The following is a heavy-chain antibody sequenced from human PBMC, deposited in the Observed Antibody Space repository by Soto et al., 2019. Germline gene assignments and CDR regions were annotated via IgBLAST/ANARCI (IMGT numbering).Heavy chain of an antibody. V-gene: IGHV4-4*07. D-gene: IGHD3-16*02. CDR2: IHSSGSI. CDR3: ARIQRRYNSFRWFDP. J-gene: IGHJ5*02. Sequence: SETLSLTCTVSGGSISGYYWSWIRQPAGKGLEWIGRIHSSGSINYNPSLKSRITMSVDMSQNEFSLRLISVTAADTAVYYCARIQRRYNSFRWFDPWGQGTLVTVSS. CDR1: GGSISGYY.